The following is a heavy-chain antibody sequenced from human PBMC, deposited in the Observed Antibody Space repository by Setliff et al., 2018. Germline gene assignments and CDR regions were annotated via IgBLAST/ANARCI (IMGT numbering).Heavy chain of an antibody. D-gene: IGHD2-21*01. CDR2: INHSGST. CDR3: ARVALVVVIRNAFDI. Sequence: SETLSLTCAVYGGSFSGYYWSWIRQPPGKGLEWIGEINHSGSTNYNPSLKSRVTISVDTSKNQFSLRLSSVTAADTAVYYCARVALVVVIRNAFDIWGQGTMVTVSS. J-gene: IGHJ3*02. V-gene: IGHV4-34*01. CDR1: GGSFSGYY.